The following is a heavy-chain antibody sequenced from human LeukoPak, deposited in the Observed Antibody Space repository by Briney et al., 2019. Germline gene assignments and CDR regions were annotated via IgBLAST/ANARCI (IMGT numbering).Heavy chain of an antibody. J-gene: IGHJ4*02. CDR2: MSSDWCNK. CDR3: AREDHCDSRTDRVVDY. V-gene: IGHV3-30*06. Sequence: PGISQRLPCDAWGLIFRLYAMHWVRQTRGRAREWVANMSSDWCNKYYVDSVERRYTIYRHNSEHTLYLEMNGLRTEDTAVYYCAREDHCDSRTDRVVDYWGQGTLVIVSS. CDR1: GLIFRLYA. D-gene: IGHD2/OR15-2a*01.